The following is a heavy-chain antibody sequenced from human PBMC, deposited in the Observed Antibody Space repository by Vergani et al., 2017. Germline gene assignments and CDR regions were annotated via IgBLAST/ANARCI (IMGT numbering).Heavy chain of an antibody. CDR1: GFTFSSYS. J-gene: IGHJ3*02. V-gene: IGHV3-21*01. CDR3: ARXTLLWFGEPPISHDAFDI. CDR2: ISSSSSYI. Sequence: EVQLVESGGGLVKPGGSLRLSCAASGFTFSSYSMNWVRQAPGKGLEWVSSISSSSSYIYYADSVKGRFTISRDNAKNSLYLQMNSLRAEDTAVYYCARXTLLWFGEPPISHDAFDIWGQGTMVTVSS. D-gene: IGHD3-10*01.